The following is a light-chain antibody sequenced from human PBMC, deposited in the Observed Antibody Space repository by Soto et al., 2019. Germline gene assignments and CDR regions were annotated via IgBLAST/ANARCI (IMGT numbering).Light chain of an antibody. J-gene: IGKJ1*01. Sequence: TRLTQSPSSLSASVGDRVTITCRASQSISSHLNWYQQKPGKAPKLLIYAASSLQSGVPSRFSGSGSGTDFTLTISSLQPEDFATYYCQQSYSTPWTFGQGTKVDIK. CDR1: QSISSH. V-gene: IGKV1-39*01. CDR2: AAS. CDR3: QQSYSTPWT.